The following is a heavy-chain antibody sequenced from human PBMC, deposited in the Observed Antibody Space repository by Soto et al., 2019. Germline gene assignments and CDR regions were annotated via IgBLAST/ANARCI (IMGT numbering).Heavy chain of an antibody. V-gene: IGHV4-59*01. D-gene: IGHD6-13*01. CDR3: ARGRAAAGRLVDY. J-gene: IGHJ4*02. Sequence: ETLSLTCTVSGGSISSYYWSWIRQPPGKGLEWIGYIYYSGSTNYNPPLKSRVTISVDTSKNQFSLKLSSVTAADTAVYYCARGRAAAGRLVDYWGQGTLVTVSS. CDR2: IYYSGST. CDR1: GGSISSYY.